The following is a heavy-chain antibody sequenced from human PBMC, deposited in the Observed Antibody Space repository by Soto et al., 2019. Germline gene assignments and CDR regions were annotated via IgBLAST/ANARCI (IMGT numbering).Heavy chain of an antibody. CDR3: ARQGNPRYCSGGSCFAVVDS. Sequence: QVQLQESGPGLVKPSETLSLTCTVSGGSIISYYWSWIRQPPGKGLEWIGYIYHSGSTNYNPSLKSRLNISVDTSKNQFSLKLSSVTAADTAVYYCARQGNPRYCSGGSCFAVVDSWGQGTLVTVSS. CDR1: GGSIISYY. D-gene: IGHD2-15*01. CDR2: IYHSGST. V-gene: IGHV4-59*08. J-gene: IGHJ4*02.